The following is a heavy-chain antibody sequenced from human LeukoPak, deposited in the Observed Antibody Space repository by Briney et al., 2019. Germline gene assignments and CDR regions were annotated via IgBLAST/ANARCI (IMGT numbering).Heavy chain of an antibody. V-gene: IGHV4-59*08. J-gene: IGHJ4*02. Sequence: SETLSLTCTVSGGSISSYYWHWIRQSPGKGLEWIGHIYYIGSTIYNPSLTSRVTMSVDRSRNQFSLKVTSVTAADTAVYYCARHGTISSESYFDYWGQGALVTVSS. D-gene: IGHD1-14*01. CDR2: IYYIGST. CDR1: GGSISSYY. CDR3: ARHGTISSESYFDY.